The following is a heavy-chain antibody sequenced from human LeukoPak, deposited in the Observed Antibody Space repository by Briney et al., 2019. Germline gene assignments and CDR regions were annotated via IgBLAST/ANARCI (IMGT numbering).Heavy chain of an antibody. V-gene: IGHV1-69*13. D-gene: IGHD1-26*01. CDR2: IIPIFGTA. Sequence: WASVEVSCKASGGTFSSYAISWVRQAPGQGLEWMGGIIPIFGTANYAQKFQGRVTITADESTSTAYMELSSLRSEDTAVYYCARPQVGADAPRGTYYYYMDVWGKGTTVTVSS. J-gene: IGHJ6*03. CDR1: GGTFSSYA. CDR3: ARPQVGADAPRGTYYYYMDV.